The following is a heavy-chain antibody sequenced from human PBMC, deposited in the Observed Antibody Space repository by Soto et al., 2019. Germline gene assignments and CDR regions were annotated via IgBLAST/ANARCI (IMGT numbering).Heavy chain of an antibody. CDR3: AKSSPSRYCSGGSCYSGY. D-gene: IGHD2-15*01. CDR1: RFTISSYG. V-gene: IGHV3-48*01. J-gene: IGHJ4*02. Sequence: GGSLRLSCSASRFTISSYGMHWARQAPGKGLESVSYISSSSSTIYYADSVKGRFTISRDNSKNTLYLQMNSLRAEDTAVYYCAKSSPSRYCSGGSCYSGYWGQGTLVTVSS. CDR2: ISSSSSTI.